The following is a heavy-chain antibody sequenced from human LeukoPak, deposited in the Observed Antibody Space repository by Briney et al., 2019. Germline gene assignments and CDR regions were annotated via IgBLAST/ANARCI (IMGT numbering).Heavy chain of an antibody. CDR3: AKPEMTTVTMIKAYAFDI. V-gene: IGHV3-30*18. J-gene: IGHJ3*02. D-gene: IGHD4-17*01. CDR2: ISYDGSNK. CDR1: GFSFSTYT. Sequence: GGSLRLSCAASGFSFSTYTMNWVRQAPGRGLEWVAVISYDGSNKYYADSAKGRFTISRDNSKNTLYLQMNSLRAEDTAVYYCAKPEMTTVTMIKAYAFDIWGQGTMVTVSS.